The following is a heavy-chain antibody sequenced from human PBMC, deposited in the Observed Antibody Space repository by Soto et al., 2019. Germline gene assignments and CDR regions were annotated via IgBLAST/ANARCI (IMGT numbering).Heavy chain of an antibody. D-gene: IGHD7-27*01. CDR2: IYGSGNT. CDR1: GTSLNSGTNY. Sequence: PSETLSLTCTVSGTSLNSGTNYWNWVRQPPGKALEWIGYIYGSGNTKYNPSLKSRVTISQDTSKNQVSLKMNSVTATDTAMYYCAGEWGPYRFDPWGQGILVTVSS. V-gene: IGHV4-61*01. CDR3: AGEWGPYRFDP. J-gene: IGHJ5*02.